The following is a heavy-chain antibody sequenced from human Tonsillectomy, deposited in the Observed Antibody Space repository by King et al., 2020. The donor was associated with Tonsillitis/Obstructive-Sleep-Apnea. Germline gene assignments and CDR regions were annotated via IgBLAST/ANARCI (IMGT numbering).Heavy chain of an antibody. Sequence: LQLQESGPGLVKPSGTLFLTCAVSGDSISTSDWWSWVRQPPGKALEWIGEIYHMLSSNYNPSLKSRVTISVDKSKNQFSLNLDSVTAADTAIYYCARDYYGSGNGFDSWGQGTMVTASS. CDR3: ARDYYGSGNGFDS. CDR2: IYHMLSS. D-gene: IGHD3-10*01. CDR1: GDSISTSDW. J-gene: IGHJ3*02. V-gene: IGHV4-4*02.